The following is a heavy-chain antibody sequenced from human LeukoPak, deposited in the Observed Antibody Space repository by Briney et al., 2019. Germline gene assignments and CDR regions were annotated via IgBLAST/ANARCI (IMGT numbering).Heavy chain of an antibody. CDR2: INHSGST. CDR1: GGSFSGYY. J-gene: IGHJ4*02. V-gene: IGHV4-34*01. D-gene: IGHD2-2*01. Sequence: SETLSLTCAVYGGSFSGYYWSWIRQPPGKGLEWIGEINHSGSTNYNPSLKSRVTISVDTSKNQFSLKLSSVTAADTAVYFCARIVMKTAAQFDQWGQGTLVTVSP. CDR3: ARIVMKTAAQFDQ.